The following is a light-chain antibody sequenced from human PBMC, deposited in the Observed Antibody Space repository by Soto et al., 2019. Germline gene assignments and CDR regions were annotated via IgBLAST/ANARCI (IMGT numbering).Light chain of an antibody. CDR3: QKANSFPHT. Sequence: DIQLTQSPSFLSASVVDRVTISCRASQGISSYLAWYQHKPGKAPNLLISAASTLQSGVPSRFSGSGSGTEFTLTISSLQPEDFATYYCQKANSFPHTFGQGTRREI. CDR2: AAS. V-gene: IGKV1-9*01. J-gene: IGKJ5*01. CDR1: QGISSY.